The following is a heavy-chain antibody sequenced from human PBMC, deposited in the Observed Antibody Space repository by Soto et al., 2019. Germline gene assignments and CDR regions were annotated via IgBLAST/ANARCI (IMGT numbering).Heavy chain of an antibody. J-gene: IGHJ3*02. V-gene: IGHV1-69*13. Sequence: GASVKVSCKASGGTFSSYAISWVRQAPGQGLEWMGGIIPIFGTANYAQKFQGRVTITADESTSTAYMELSSLRSEDTAVYYCARAYCSGGSCYPSGAFDIWGQGTMVTVS. CDR3: ARAYCSGGSCYPSGAFDI. CDR2: IIPIFGTA. D-gene: IGHD2-15*01. CDR1: GGTFSSYA.